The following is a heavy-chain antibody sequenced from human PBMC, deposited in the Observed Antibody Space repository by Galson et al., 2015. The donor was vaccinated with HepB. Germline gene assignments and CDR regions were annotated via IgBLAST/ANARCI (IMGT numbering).Heavy chain of an antibody. V-gene: IGHV3-21*01. CDR2: ISSSSSYI. Sequence: SLRLSCAASGFTFSSYTMNWVRQAPGKGLEWVASISSSSSYIYYADSVKGRFTISRDNAKNSLYLQMNSLRAEDTAVYYCARASEWIGYYDSGPVDYWGQGTLVTVSS. CDR3: ARASEWIGYYDSGPVDY. J-gene: IGHJ4*02. D-gene: IGHD3-22*01. CDR1: GFTFSSYT.